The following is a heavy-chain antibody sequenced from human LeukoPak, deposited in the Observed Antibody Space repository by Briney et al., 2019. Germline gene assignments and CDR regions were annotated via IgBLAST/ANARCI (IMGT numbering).Heavy chain of an antibody. J-gene: IGHJ4*02. V-gene: IGHV3-30*03. CDR3: AARADYFDY. CDR2: ISYDGSNK. Sequence: GGSLRLSCAASGFTFSSYGMHWVRQAPGKGLEWVAVISYDGSNKYYADSVKGRFTISRDNSKNSLYLQMNSLRAEDTAVYYCAARADYFDYWGQGTLVTVSS. CDR1: GFTFSSYG.